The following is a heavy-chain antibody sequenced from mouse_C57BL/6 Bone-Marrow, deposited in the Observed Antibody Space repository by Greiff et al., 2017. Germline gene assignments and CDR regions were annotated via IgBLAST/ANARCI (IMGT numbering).Heavy chain of an antibody. Sequence: QVQLQQSGPELVKPGASVKISCKASGYAFSSSWMNWVKQRPGKGLEWIGRIYPGDGDTNYNGKFKGKATLTADTSSSPADMLLSSLTSYRSTVYFAARVGYDAWVAYWGQGTLVTVSA. CDR2: IYPGDGDT. J-gene: IGHJ3*01. CDR1: GYAFSSSW. D-gene: IGHD2-2*01. V-gene: IGHV1-82*01. CDR3: ARVGYDAWVAY.